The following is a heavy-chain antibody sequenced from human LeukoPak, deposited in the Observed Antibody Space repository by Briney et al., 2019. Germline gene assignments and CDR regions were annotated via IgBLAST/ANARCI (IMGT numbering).Heavy chain of an antibody. CDR1: GGSISSSNYY. CDR3: ASPGGYSYGHFGC. CDR2: TSHSGST. V-gene: IGHV4-39*01. Sequence: SETLSLTCTVSGGSISSSNYYWGWIRQPPGKGLEWIGSTSHSGSTYYNPSLKSRVTISVDTSKNQFSLKLSSVTAADTAVYYCASPGGYSYGHFGCWGQGTLVTVSS. J-gene: IGHJ4*02. D-gene: IGHD5-18*01.